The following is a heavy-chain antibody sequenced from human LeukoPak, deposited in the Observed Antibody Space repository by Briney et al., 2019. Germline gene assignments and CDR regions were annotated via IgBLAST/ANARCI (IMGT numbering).Heavy chain of an antibody. J-gene: IGHJ4*02. CDR2: LSVSGEST. V-gene: IGHV3-23*01. CDR1: GFTFSNYA. Sequence: GGSLRLSCAASGFTFSNYAMSWVRQAPGKGLEWVSTLSVSGESTYYTDSVKGRFSISRDNSKSTLYLQMNSLRAEDTAVYYCAKGPGYYSSGNHIDYWGQGNLATVSS. D-gene: IGHD3-10*01. CDR3: AKGPGYYSSGNHIDY.